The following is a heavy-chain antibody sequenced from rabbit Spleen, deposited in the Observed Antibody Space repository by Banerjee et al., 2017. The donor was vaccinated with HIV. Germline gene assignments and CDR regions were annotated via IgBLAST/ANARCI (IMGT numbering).Heavy chain of an antibody. V-gene: IGHV1S45*01. CDR2: IYTGSGST. CDR3: ARGSATMTLVITGYYLSL. CDR1: GFSFSSSYD. Sequence: QEQLVESGGGLVKPGASLTLTCTPSGFSFSSSYDICWVRQAPGKGLEWIACIYTGSGSTYYASWAKGRFSISKTSSTTVTLQMTSLTAADTATYFCARGSATMTLVITGYYLSLWGPGTLVTVS. D-gene: IGHD2-1*01. J-gene: IGHJ4*01.